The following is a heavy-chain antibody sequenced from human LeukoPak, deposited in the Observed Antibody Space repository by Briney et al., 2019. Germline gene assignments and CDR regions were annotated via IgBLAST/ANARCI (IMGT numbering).Heavy chain of an antibody. Sequence: SETLSLTCTVSGGSISSGGYYWSWIRQHPGKGLEWIGYIYYSGSTYYNPSLKSRVTISVDTSKNQFSLKLSSVTAADTAVYYCARGSRGHGMDVWGQGTTVTVSS. D-gene: IGHD3-16*01. CDR2: IYYSGST. V-gene: IGHV4-31*03. CDR3: ARGSRGHGMDV. CDR1: GGSISSGGYY. J-gene: IGHJ6*02.